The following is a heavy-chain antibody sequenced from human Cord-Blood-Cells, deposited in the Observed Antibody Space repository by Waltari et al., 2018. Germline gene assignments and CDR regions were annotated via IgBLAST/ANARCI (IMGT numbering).Heavy chain of an antibody. CDR3: ARDSIEYQLLSAYYYYYYMDV. CDR1: GYSISSGYY. Sequence: TVSGYSISSGYYWGWIRQPPGKGLEWIGSIYHSGSTYYNPSLKSRVTISVDTSKNQFSLKLSSVTAADTAVYYCARDSIEYQLLSAYYYYYYMDVWGKGTTVTVSS. CDR2: IYHSGST. D-gene: IGHD2-2*01. V-gene: IGHV4-38-2*02. J-gene: IGHJ6*03.